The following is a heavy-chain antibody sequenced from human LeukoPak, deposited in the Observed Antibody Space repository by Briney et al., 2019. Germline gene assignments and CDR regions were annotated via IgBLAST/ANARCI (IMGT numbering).Heavy chain of an antibody. CDR1: GYTFTSYG. CDR2: INPNSGGT. V-gene: IGHV1-2*02. J-gene: IGHJ6*02. CDR3: ARVPYYDFWSANRGPYYYYGMDV. Sequence: ASVKVSCKASGYTFTSYGISWVRQAPGQGLEWMGWINPNSGGTNYAQKFQGRVTMTRDTSISTAYMELRSLRSDDTAVYYCARVPYYDFWSANRGPYYYYGMDVWGQGTTVTVSS. D-gene: IGHD3-3*01.